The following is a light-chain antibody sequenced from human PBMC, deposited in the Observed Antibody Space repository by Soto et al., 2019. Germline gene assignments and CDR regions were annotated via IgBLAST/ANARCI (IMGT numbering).Light chain of an antibody. CDR3: QQHCSSPRT. CDR1: QSVDSRY. Sequence: EIVLTQSPGTLSLSPGEGVTLSCRASQSVDSRYLAWYQQKPGQAPRLLLYGGSRRATGIPDRFSGSGSGTDFTLTISRLEPEDFAVYYCQQHCSSPRTFGQGTKVEIK. CDR2: GGS. V-gene: IGKV3-20*01. J-gene: IGKJ1*01.